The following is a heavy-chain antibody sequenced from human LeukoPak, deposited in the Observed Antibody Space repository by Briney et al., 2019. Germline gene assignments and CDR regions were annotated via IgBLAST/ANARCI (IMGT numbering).Heavy chain of an antibody. Sequence: SETLSLTCTVSDGSITNYDWSWVRQPPGKGLEFIGHVHYSGTANYNPSLRSRVTISIDTSKKHFFLKLKSVTAADTAVYYCARHRPGVQNKGLWFGELEQRYYFDYWGQGTLVTVSS. V-gene: IGHV4-59*08. D-gene: IGHD3-10*01. CDR3: ARHRPGVQNKGLWFGELEQRYYFDY. J-gene: IGHJ4*02. CDR2: VHYSGTA. CDR1: DGSITNYD.